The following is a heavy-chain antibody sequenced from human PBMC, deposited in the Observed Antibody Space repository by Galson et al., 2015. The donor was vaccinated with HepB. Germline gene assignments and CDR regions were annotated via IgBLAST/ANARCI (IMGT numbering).Heavy chain of an antibody. CDR3: ATDRGPHYYGSGSYYYYYYGMDV. D-gene: IGHD3-10*01. Sequence: SVKVSCKVSGYTLTELSMHWVRQAPGKGLEWMGGFDPEDGETIYAQKFQGRVTMTEDTSTDTAYMELSSLRSEDTAVYYCATDRGPHYYGSGSYYYYYYGMDVWGQGTTVTVSS. CDR1: GYTLTELS. J-gene: IGHJ6*02. CDR2: FDPEDGET. V-gene: IGHV1-24*01.